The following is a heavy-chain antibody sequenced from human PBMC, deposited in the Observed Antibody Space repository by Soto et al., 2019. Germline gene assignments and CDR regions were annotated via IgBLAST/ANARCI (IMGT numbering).Heavy chain of an antibody. V-gene: IGHV1-3*01. CDR1: GYTFTSDA. CDR3: ARPVEYYYDSSGYYYFDY. Sequence: ASVKGSCKGSGYTFTSDAMHWVRQAPGQRLEWMGWINAGNGNTKYSQKFQGRVTITRDTSASTAYMELSSLRSEDTAVYYCARPVEYYYDSSGYYYFDYWGQGTLVTVSS. D-gene: IGHD3-22*01. J-gene: IGHJ4*02. CDR2: INAGNGNT.